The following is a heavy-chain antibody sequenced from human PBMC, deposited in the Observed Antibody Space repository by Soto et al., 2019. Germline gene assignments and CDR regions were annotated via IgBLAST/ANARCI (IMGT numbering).Heavy chain of an antibody. V-gene: IGHV3-9*03. CDR3: VKDKGYSNAWYLDY. Sequence: VQLVESGGTLVEPGRSLRLSCAASGFTFDDYAMHWVRQAPGKGLEWVASISWNSGSIGYADAVKGRFTNARDNVKETQSLQMSRLRPEDMTLHHCVKDKGYSNAWYLDYWGKGTLVTASS. J-gene: IGHJ4*01. CDR1: GFTFDDYA. D-gene: IGHD6-13*01. CDR2: ISWNSGSI.